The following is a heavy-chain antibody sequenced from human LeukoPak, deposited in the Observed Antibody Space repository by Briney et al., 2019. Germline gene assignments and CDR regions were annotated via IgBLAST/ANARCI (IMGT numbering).Heavy chain of an antibody. CDR2: ISGNGGGT. CDR3: AEPPLRRCSGVSCYYFDH. J-gene: IGHJ4*02. CDR1: GFTFSGYG. V-gene: IGHV3-23*01. Sequence: RGSLRLSCAASGFTFSGYGISWVRQAPGQGLEWVSAISGNGGGTYYAHSVKGRVTISRDNSQNTLYLQMSRLRAEEAAVYYCAEPPLRRCSGVSCYYFDHRGERTLVTVSS. D-gene: IGHD2-15*01.